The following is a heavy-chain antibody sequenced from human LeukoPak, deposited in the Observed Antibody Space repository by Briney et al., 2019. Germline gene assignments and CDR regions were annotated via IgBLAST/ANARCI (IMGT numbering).Heavy chain of an antibody. CDR3: AKDAQWLTNYYNYYMDV. J-gene: IGHJ6*03. CDR1: GFTFSSYA. Sequence: GGSLRLSCAASGFTFSSYAMTWVRQAPGKGLEWVAVISYDGSKKHYADSVKGRFTISRDNSKNTLYLQMDSLRAEDTAVYYCAKDAQWLTNYYNYYMDVWGKGTTVTVSS. D-gene: IGHD6-19*01. V-gene: IGHV3-30*18. CDR2: ISYDGSKK.